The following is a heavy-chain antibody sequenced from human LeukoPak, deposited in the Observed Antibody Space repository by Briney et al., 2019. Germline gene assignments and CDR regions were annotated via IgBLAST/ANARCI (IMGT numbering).Heavy chain of an antibody. CDR3: ARDGGERGSTAFDI. V-gene: IGHV3-72*01. D-gene: IGHD2-15*01. CDR1: GFTLSDQF. CDR2: SRSKARSHST. Sequence: GGSLRLSCAASGFTLSDQFMDWVRQAPGKGLEWIGRSRSKARSHSTEYAASVTGRFRISRDDSGNFVFLQMNSLRTEDTAVYFCARDGGERGSTAFDIWGQGTEVTVSS. J-gene: IGHJ3*02.